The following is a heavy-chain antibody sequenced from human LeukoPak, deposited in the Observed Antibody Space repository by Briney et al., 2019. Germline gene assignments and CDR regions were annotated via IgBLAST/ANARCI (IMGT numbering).Heavy chain of an antibody. J-gene: IGHJ6*02. Sequence: GGSLRLSCAASGFTFSDYYMSWIRQAPGKGLEWGSYISSSGSTIYYADSVKGRFTISRDNAKNSLYLQMNSLRAEDTAVYYCARDHLGVVVPAAIVLDVWGQGTTVTVSS. CDR2: ISSSGSTI. D-gene: IGHD2-2*02. CDR3: ARDHLGVVVPAAIVLDV. CDR1: GFTFSDYY. V-gene: IGHV3-11*01.